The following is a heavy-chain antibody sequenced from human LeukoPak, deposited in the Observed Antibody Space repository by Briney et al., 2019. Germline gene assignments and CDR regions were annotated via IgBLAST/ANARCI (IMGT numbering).Heavy chain of an antibody. Sequence: GGSLRLSCAASGFTFSDHYMDWVRQAPGEGLEWVGRTRNKANSYTTEYAASVKGRFTISRDDSKNSLYLQMNSLKTEDTAVYYCAIAYERPYYFDYWGQGTLVTVSS. V-gene: IGHV3-72*01. CDR3: AIAYERPYYFDY. CDR2: TRNKANSYTT. CDR1: GFTFSDHY. J-gene: IGHJ4*02. D-gene: IGHD3-22*01.